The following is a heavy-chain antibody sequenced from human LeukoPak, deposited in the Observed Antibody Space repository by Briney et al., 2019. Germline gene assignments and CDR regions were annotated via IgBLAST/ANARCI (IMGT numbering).Heavy chain of an antibody. D-gene: IGHD1-26*01. CDR2: IYYTGST. J-gene: IGHJ4*02. Sequence: SETLSLTCTVSGDSISSYYWSWIRQPPGKGLEWIGYIYYTGSTNYNPSLKSRVTISVDTSKNQFSLKLSSVTAADTAVYYCARTYSGRSYYFDCWGQGTLVTVSS. V-gene: IGHV4-59*01. CDR1: GDSISSYY. CDR3: ARTYSGRSYYFDC.